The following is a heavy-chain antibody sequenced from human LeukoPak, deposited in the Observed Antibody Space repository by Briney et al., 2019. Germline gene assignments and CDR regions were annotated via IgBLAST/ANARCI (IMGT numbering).Heavy chain of an antibody. CDR1: AASFISSSHH. D-gene: IGHD5-12*01. Sequence: SETLSLTCTVSAASFISSSHHWVWIRQSPGKGLEWIGTVYYGRTTYYNPSLDGRVTISLDTSANHFSLQLNSVTAADTAVYYCVRHDGRGGATMGAFDSWGQGSLVTVSS. J-gene: IGHJ5*01. V-gene: IGHV4-39*01. CDR3: VRHDGRGGATMGAFDS. CDR2: VYYGRTT.